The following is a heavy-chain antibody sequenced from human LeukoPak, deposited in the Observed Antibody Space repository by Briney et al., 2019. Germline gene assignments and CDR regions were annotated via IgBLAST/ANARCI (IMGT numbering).Heavy chain of an antibody. D-gene: IGHD1-1*01. J-gene: IGHJ4*02. Sequence: ASVKVSCKASGYTFTSYDINWVRQATGQGLEWMGWMNPNSGNTGYAEKFQGRVTMTRNTSISTAYMELSSLRSEDTAVYYCAVGGATGTTGDYFDYWGQGTLVTVSS. CDR3: AVGGATGTTGDYFDY. CDR2: MNPNSGNT. CDR1: GYTFTSYD. V-gene: IGHV1-8*01.